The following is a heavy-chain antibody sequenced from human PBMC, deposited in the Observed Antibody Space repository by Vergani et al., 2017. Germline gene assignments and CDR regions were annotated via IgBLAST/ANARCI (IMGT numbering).Heavy chain of an antibody. CDR1: GDSISSVNYY. CDR3: ARGTFLHAFDN. V-gene: IGHV4-61*02. Sequence: QVQLQESGPGLLKPSQTLSLTCSVAGDSISSVNYYWNWIRQPAGKGLEWMGRIYSSGSTSYNPSIKSRITMSLDTSKNQFSLSLSSVTAADTAVYYCARGTFLHAFDNWGQGTVVTVSS. D-gene: IGHD1-26*01. J-gene: IGHJ3*02. CDR2: IYSSGST.